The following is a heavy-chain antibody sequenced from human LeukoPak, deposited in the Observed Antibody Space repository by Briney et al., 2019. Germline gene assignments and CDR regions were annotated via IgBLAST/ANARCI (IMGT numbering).Heavy chain of an antibody. CDR1: EFTFDDYA. Sequence: GGSLRLSCAASEFTFDDYAMHWVRQAPGKGLGWVSLISGDGGSTYYADSVKGRFTISRDNSKNSLYLQMNSLRTEDTALYYCAKDYKPYYDFWSGYSANWFDPWGQGTLVTVSS. CDR3: AKDYKPYYDFWSGYSANWFDP. J-gene: IGHJ5*02. D-gene: IGHD3-3*01. V-gene: IGHV3-43*02. CDR2: ISGDGGST.